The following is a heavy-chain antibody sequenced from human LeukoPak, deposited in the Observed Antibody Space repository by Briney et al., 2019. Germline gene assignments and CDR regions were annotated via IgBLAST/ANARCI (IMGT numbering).Heavy chain of an antibody. CDR3: ATGKIYCSTTSCSDDS. CDR1: GYTLTELS. Sequence: SVKVSCKVSGYTLTELSMHWVRQAPGKGLEWMGGFHPEDGETVYAQKFQGRVTMTEDISTDTAYMELSSLRSEDTAVYYCATGKIYCSTTSCSDDSWGQGTLVTVSS. D-gene: IGHD2-2*01. V-gene: IGHV1-24*01. CDR2: FHPEDGET. J-gene: IGHJ4*02.